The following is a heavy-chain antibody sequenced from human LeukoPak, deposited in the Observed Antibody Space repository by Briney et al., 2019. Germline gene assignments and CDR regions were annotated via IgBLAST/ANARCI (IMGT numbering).Heavy chain of an antibody. V-gene: IGHV1-8*01. D-gene: IGHD2-2*01. CDR3: AKDAEYYFDY. Sequence: GASVKVSCKASGYTFTSYDINWVRQATGQGLEWMGWVNPNSGHTGFAQKFQGRVSMTTNTSISTAYMEVRSLKSEDTAVYYCAKDAEYYFDYWGQGTLVTVSS. CDR1: GYTFTSYD. CDR2: VNPNSGHT. J-gene: IGHJ4*02.